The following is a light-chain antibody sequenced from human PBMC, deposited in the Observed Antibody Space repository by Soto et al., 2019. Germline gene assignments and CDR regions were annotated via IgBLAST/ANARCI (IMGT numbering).Light chain of an antibody. CDR1: QSVSSY. CDR3: QQYGRSWWT. V-gene: IGKV3-11*01. Sequence: EIVLTQSPATLSLSPGERATLSCRASQSVSSYLAWYQQKPGQAPRLLIYDASNRATGIPARFSGSGSGTDFTLTISRLEPEDFAVYHCQQYGRSWWTLGQGTKVDIK. CDR2: DAS. J-gene: IGKJ1*01.